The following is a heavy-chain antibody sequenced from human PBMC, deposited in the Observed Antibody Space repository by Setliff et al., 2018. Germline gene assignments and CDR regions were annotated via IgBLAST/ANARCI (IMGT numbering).Heavy chain of an antibody. D-gene: IGHD5-12*01. CDR3: AREGVDIRSSTDYRYYMDV. J-gene: IGHJ6*03. CDR1: GGTFRSYG. Sequence: ASVKVSCKASGGTFRSYGISWVRQAPGQGLEWMGGTIPMFGSANYAQKFQGRVTIITDEFTGTAYMELSSLRTEDTAVYYCAREGVDIRSSTDYRYYMDVCGKGTTVTVSS. V-gene: IGHV1-69*05. CDR2: TIPMFGSA.